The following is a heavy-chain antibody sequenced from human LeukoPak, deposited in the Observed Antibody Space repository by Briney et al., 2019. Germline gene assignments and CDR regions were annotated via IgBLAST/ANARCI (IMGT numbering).Heavy chain of an antibody. Sequence: GGSLRLSCAASGFTFSSYAMSWVRQAPGKGLEWVSAISGSGGSTYYADPVKGRFTISRDNSKNTLYLQMNSLRAEDTAVYYCAKLQKYQLLLYYFDYWGQGTLVTVSS. CDR3: AKLQKYQLLLYYFDY. CDR2: ISGSGGST. CDR1: GFTFSSYA. D-gene: IGHD2-2*01. V-gene: IGHV3-23*01. J-gene: IGHJ4*02.